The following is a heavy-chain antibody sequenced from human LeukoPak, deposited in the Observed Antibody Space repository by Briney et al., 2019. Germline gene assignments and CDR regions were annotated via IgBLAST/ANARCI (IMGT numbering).Heavy chain of an antibody. CDR2: IYYSGST. Sequence: PSETLSLTCTVSGGSISSYYWSWIRQPPGKGLEWIGYIYYSGSTNYNPSLKSRVTIPVDTSKNQFSLKLSSVTAADTAVYYCARGNRSSSWPPLNCYYYYYMDVWGKGTTVTVSS. J-gene: IGHJ6*03. V-gene: IGHV4-59*01. D-gene: IGHD6-13*01. CDR3: ARGNRSSSWPPLNCYYYYYMDV. CDR1: GGSISSYY.